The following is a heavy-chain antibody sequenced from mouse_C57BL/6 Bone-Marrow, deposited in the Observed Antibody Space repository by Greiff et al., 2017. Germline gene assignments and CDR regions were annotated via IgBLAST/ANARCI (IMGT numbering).Heavy chain of an antibody. J-gene: IGHJ2*01. Sequence: VQLQQSGAELARPGASVKLSCKASGYTFTSYGISWVKQRTGKGLEGIGEFYPRSGSTSYNEKFKGKATLTADKSSSTAYMELRSLTSEDSAVYFCARGEKLTLDYCGQGTTLTVSS. CDR1: GYTFTSYG. CDR2: FYPRSGST. D-gene: IGHD4-1*01. CDR3: ARGEKLTLDY. V-gene: IGHV1-81*01.